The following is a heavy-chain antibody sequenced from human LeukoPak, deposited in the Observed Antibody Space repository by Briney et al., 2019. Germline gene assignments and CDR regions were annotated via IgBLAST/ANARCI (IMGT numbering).Heavy chain of an antibody. CDR3: ARDYTGGWNDY. V-gene: IGHV3-7*01. CDR2: IREDGSEK. CDR1: GFTFTKHW. J-gene: IGHJ4*02. Sequence: PGGSLRLSCAATGFTFTKHWMSWVRQAIGKGLECVAKIREDGSEKHYVDSVKGRFTISRDNAKNSLYLQMNSLRADDTAAYYCARDYTGGWNDYWGQGTLVTVSS. D-gene: IGHD7-27*01.